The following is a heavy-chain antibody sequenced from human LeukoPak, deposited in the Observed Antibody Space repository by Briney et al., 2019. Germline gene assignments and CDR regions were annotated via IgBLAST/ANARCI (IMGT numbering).Heavy chain of an antibody. J-gene: IGHJ4*02. CDR3: ARPPTVTTAGYYFGY. CDR1: GFTFSNYW. CDR2: IKQDESEK. D-gene: IGHD4-17*01. Sequence: GGTLRLSGAGSGFTFSNYWMSWVRQAPGNGLEWVAHIKQDESEKYYVDSVKGRFTISRDNAKNSLYLQVNSLRAEDTAVYYCARPPTVTTAGYYFGYWGQGTLVTVSS. V-gene: IGHV3-7*01.